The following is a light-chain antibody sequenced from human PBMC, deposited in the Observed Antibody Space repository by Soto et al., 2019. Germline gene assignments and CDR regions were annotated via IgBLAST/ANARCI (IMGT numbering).Light chain of an antibody. J-gene: IGLJ1*01. CDR3: NSYTSTSTSYA. CDR1: SSDVGGYNY. V-gene: IGLV2-14*03. CDR2: DVS. Sequence: QSALTQPASVSGSPGQSITISCTGTSSDVGGYNYVSWYQHHPGKAPKLMIYDVSNRPSGVSNRFSGSKSGNTASLTISGLQAEDEADYYCNSYTSTSTSYAFGTGTKLTVL.